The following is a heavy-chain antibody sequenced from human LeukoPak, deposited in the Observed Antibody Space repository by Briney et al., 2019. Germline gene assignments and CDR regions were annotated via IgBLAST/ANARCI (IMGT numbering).Heavy chain of an antibody. D-gene: IGHD6-13*01. V-gene: IGHV4-59*01. Sequence: SETLSLTCTVSGGSISSYYWSWIRQPPGKGLEWIGYIYYSGSTNYNPSLKSRVTISVDTSKNQFSLKLSSVTAADTAVYYCARLGGAAAGELYWGQGTLVTVSS. CDR3: ARLGGAAAGELY. CDR1: GGSISSYY. CDR2: IYYSGST. J-gene: IGHJ4*02.